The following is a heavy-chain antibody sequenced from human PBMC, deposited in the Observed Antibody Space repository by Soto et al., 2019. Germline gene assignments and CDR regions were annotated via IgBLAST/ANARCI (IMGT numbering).Heavy chain of an antibody. J-gene: IGHJ3*02. V-gene: IGHV1-24*01. CDR1: GYTLTELS. CDR3: ARYRSIAPVAFDI. D-gene: IGHD3-16*02. CDR2: FDPEDGET. Sequence: ASVKVSCKVSGYTLTELSMHWVRQAPGKGLEWMGGFDPEDGETIYAQKFQGRVSMTWNSATSTAYMEVSSLRSEDTAIYYCARYRSIAPVAFDIWGQGTLVTVSS.